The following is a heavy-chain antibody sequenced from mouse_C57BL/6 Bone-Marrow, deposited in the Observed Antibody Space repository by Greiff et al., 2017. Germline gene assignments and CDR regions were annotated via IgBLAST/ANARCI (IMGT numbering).Heavy chain of an antibody. D-gene: IGHD2-12*01. CDR2: IFPGSGST. Sequence: VQLQESGPELVKPGASVKISCKASGYTFTDYYINWVKQRPGQGLEWIGWIFPGSGSTYYNEKFKGKATLTVDKSSSTAYMLLSSLTSEDSAVYFCAREEDYCYDFDYWGQGTTLTVSS. CDR3: AREEDYCYDFDY. CDR1: GYTFTDYY. V-gene: IGHV1-75*01. J-gene: IGHJ2*01.